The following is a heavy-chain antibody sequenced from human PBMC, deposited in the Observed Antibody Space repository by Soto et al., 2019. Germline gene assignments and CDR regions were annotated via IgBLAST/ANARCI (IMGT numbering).Heavy chain of an antibody. V-gene: IGHV4-61*01. D-gene: IGHD3-22*01. CDR1: GGSVRSGSYA. CDR3: ARDYYDSSGYYYDPSPYYGMDV. J-gene: IGHJ6*02. CDR2: IYYRGST. Sequence: SESLSLACTVSGGSVRSGSYAGSWIRQPPGKGLEWIGYIYYRGSTNYNPSLKSRVTISVDTSKNQVSLKLSSVTAADTAVYYCARDYYDSSGYYYDPSPYYGMDVWGQGPTVTVSS.